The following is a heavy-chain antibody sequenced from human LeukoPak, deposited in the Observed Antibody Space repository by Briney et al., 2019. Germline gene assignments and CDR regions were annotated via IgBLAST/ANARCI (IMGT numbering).Heavy chain of an antibody. CDR2: IYPSGST. Sequence: SETLSLTCTVSGGSLRSGRFFWSWIRQPAGKGLEWIGRIYPSGSTNYNPSLKSRVTISVDTSKNQFSLKLSSVTAADTAVYYCARGYSNYHSYFYMDVWGKGTTVTASS. CDR1: GGSLRSGRFF. V-gene: IGHV4-61*02. D-gene: IGHD4-11*01. J-gene: IGHJ6*03. CDR3: ARGYSNYHSYFYMDV.